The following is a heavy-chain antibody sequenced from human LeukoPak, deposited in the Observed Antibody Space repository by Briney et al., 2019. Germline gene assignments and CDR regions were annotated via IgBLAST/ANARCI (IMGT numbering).Heavy chain of an antibody. CDR3: ARVFLGYSYGGSDY. V-gene: IGHV1-2*02. CDR2: INPNSGGT. J-gene: IGHJ4*02. D-gene: IGHD5-18*01. Sequence: ASVKVSCKASGYTFTGYYMHWVRQAPGQGLEWMGWINPNSGGTNYAQKFQGRVTMTRDTSISTAYMELSSLRSDDTAVYYCARVFLGYSYGGSDYWGQGTLVTVSS. CDR1: GYTFTGYY.